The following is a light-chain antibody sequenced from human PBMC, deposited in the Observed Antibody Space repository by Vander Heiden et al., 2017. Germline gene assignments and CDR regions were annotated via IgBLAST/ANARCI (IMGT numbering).Light chain of an antibody. CDR2: AAS. V-gene: IGKV1-39*01. CDR1: QSISSY. CDR3: QQSDSTPQT. J-gene: IGKJ1*01. Sequence: DIQMTQSPSSLSASVGDRVTITCRASQSISSYLNWYQQKPGKAPKLLIYAASSLQSGVPSRFSRSGSGTDFTLTISRLQPEDFTTYYCQQSDSTPQTFGQGTKVEIK.